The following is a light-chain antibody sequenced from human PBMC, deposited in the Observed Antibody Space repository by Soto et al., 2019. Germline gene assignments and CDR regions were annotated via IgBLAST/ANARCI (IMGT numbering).Light chain of an antibody. CDR1: QSVGSK. CDR3: QQRSNWPPIT. CDR2: GAS. Sequence: EIVMTQSPDTLSVSPGERATLSCRASQSVGSKLAWYQQKPGQAPRLLIYGASTRATAIPARFSGSGSGTEFTLTISSLEPEDFAVYYCQQRSNWPPITFGQGTRLEIK. J-gene: IGKJ5*01. V-gene: IGKV3-15*01.